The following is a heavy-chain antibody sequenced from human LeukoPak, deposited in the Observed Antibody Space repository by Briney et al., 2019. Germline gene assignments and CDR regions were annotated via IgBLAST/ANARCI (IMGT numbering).Heavy chain of an antibody. CDR1: GYRFTSYW. CDR2: IYPGDSDT. Sequence: GGSLKISCKGSGYRFTSYWIGWVRQMPGKGLEWMGIIYPGDSDTRYSPSLQGQVTISADKSISTAYLQWSSLKASDTAMYYCAMTPNYYGSGRYWVFDYWGQGTLVTVSS. J-gene: IGHJ4*02. D-gene: IGHD3-10*01. CDR3: AMTPNYYGSGRYWVFDY. V-gene: IGHV5-51*01.